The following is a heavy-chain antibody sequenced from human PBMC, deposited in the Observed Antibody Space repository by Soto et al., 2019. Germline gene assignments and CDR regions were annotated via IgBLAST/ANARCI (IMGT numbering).Heavy chain of an antibody. CDR2: INHSGST. CDR1: GGTFSAYY. V-gene: IGHV4-34*01. D-gene: IGHD6-13*01. Sequence: SDTLSLTCAVYGGTFSAYYWSWVRQPPGKGLEWIGEINHSGSTNYNPSLKSRVTISVDTSKNQFSLKLSSVTAADTAVYYCARVRGYNSSWYWFDPWGQGTLVTVSS. CDR3: ARVRGYNSSWYWFDP. J-gene: IGHJ5*02.